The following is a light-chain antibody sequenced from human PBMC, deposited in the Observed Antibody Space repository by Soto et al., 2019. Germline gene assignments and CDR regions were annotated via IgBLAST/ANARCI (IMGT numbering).Light chain of an antibody. CDR2: RIF. CDR1: QSVNGY. CDR3: LQHHAWPWT. Sequence: EIVMTQSPGTLSVFPGESVTLSCRASQSVNGYVDWFQHKPGQAPRLVLKRIFIRSIGVPARFSGSGSETEFTLTINGLQSEDSGVYYCLQHHAWPWTFGQGTKVEIK. V-gene: IGKV3-15*01. J-gene: IGKJ1*01.